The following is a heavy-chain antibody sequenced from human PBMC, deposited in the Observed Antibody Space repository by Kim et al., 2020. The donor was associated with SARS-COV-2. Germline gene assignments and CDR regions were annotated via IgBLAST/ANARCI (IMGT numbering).Heavy chain of an antibody. CDR1: GFTFSSYA. CDR2: IYSSGSST. Sequence: GGSLRLSCAASGFTFSSYAMSWVRQAPGKGLEWVSAIYSSGSSTYYADSVKGRFTISRDNSKNTLYLQMNSLRAEDTAVYYCAKDQHTLSGGRSYWGQGTLVTVSS. J-gene: IGHJ4*02. CDR3: AKDQHTLSGGRSY. V-gene: IGHV3-23*05. D-gene: IGHD2-15*01.